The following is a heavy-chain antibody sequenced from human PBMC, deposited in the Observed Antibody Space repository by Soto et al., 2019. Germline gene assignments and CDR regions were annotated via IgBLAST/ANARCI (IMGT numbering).Heavy chain of an antibody. J-gene: IGHJ5*02. CDR2: IYYSGST. CDR3: ARSLLLWFGELLWGSNWFDP. Sequence: SETLSLTCTVSGGSISSGDYYWSWIRQPPGKGLEWIGYIYYSGSTYYNPSLKSRVTISVDTSKNQFSLKLSSVTAADTAVYYCARSLLLWFGELLWGSNWFDPWGQGTLVTVSS. V-gene: IGHV4-30-4*01. D-gene: IGHD3-10*01. CDR1: GGSISSGDYY.